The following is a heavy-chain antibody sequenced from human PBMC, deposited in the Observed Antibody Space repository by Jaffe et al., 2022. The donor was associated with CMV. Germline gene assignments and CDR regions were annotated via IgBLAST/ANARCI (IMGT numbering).Heavy chain of an antibody. CDR3: TREKGVGYYYDSSGYYPKDAFDI. V-gene: IGHV3-49*04. J-gene: IGHJ3*02. CDR2: IRSKAYGGTT. CDR1: GFTFGDYA. D-gene: IGHD3-22*01. Sequence: EVQLVESGGGLVQPGRSLRLSCTASGFTFGDYAMSWVRQAPGKGLEWVGFIRSKAYGGTTEYAASVKGRFTISRDDSKSIAYLQMNSLKTEDTAVYYCTREKGVGYYYDSSGYYPKDAFDIWGQGTMVTVSS.